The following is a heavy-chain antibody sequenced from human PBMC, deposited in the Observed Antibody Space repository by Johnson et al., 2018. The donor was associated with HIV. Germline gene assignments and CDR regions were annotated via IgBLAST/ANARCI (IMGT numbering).Heavy chain of an antibody. Sequence: QVQLLESGGGLVKPGGSLRLYCAASGFTFSDYYMSWIRQAPGKGLEWVSYISSSGSTIYYADSVKGRFTISRDNAKNSLYLQMNSLRAEDTAVYYCARDMKGQPVRSDGAFEIWGQGTMVTVSS. CDR3: ARDMKGQPVRSDGAFEI. D-gene: IGHD6-6*01. V-gene: IGHV3-11*04. CDR2: ISSSGSTI. J-gene: IGHJ3*02. CDR1: GFTFSDYY.